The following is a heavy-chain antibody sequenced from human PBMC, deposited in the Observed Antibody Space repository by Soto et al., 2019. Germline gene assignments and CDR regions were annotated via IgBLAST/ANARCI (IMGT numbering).Heavy chain of an antibody. Sequence: SQTLSLTCTVSGGSISSGGYYWSWIRQHPGKGLEWIGYIYYSGSTYYNPSLKSRVTISVDTSKNQFSLKLSSVTAADTAVYYCARDYSGSYLGAFDIWGQGTMVTVSS. D-gene: IGHD1-26*01. CDR3: ARDYSGSYLGAFDI. V-gene: IGHV4-31*03. CDR2: IYYSGST. CDR1: GGSISSGGYY. J-gene: IGHJ3*02.